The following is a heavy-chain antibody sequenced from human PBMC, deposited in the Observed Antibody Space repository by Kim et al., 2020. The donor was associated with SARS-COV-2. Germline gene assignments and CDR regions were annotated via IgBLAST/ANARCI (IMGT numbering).Heavy chain of an antibody. CDR2: ISSSSSYI. CDR3: ARDQVGDLGYCSGGSCYGVYYGMDV. D-gene: IGHD2-15*01. V-gene: IGHV3-21*01. CDR1: GFTFSSYS. J-gene: IGHJ6*02. Sequence: GGSLRLSCAASGFTFSSYSMNWVRQAPGKGLEWVSSISSSSSYIYYADSVKGRFTISRDNAKNSLYLQMNSLRAEDTAVYYCARDQVGDLGYCSGGSCYGVYYGMDVWGQGTTVTVSS.